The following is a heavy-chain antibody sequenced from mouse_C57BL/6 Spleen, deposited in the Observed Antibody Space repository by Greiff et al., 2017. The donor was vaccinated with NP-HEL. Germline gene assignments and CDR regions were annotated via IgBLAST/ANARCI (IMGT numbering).Heavy chain of an antibody. Sequence: QVQLKQSGAELVKPGASVKISCKASGYAFSSYWMNWVKQRPGKGLEWIGQIYPGDGDTNYNGKFKGKATLTADKSSSTAYMQLNSLTSEDSAVYFCARKFYYDYDREDFDYWGQGTTLTVSS. V-gene: IGHV1-80*01. CDR2: IYPGDGDT. D-gene: IGHD2-4*01. CDR1: GYAFSSYW. J-gene: IGHJ2*01. CDR3: ARKFYYDYDREDFDY.